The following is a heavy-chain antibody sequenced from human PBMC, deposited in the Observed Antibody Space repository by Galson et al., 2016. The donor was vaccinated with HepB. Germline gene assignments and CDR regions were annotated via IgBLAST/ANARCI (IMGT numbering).Heavy chain of an antibody. D-gene: IGHD3-22*01. CDR3: ARYYYDTSGYHYFFDY. J-gene: IGHJ4*02. CDR1: GGSISSSSFY. Sequence: ETLSLTCTVSGGSISSSSFYWGWIRQPPRKGLEWIGNIYYSGSTYYNPSLKSRVTMSVDTSTNQFSLKLSSVTAADTAVYYCARYYYDTSGYHYFFDYWGQGTLVTVSS. CDR2: IYYSGST. V-gene: IGHV4-39*01.